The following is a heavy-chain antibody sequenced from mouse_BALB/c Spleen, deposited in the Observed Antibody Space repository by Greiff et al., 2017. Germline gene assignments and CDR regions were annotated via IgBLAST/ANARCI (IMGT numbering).Heavy chain of an antibody. CDR1: GYTFTSYW. V-gene: IGHV1-69*02. CDR2: IYPSDSYT. J-gene: IGHJ4*01. Sequence: QVQLQQPGAELVRPGASLKLSCKASGYTFTSYWINWVKQRPGQGLEWIGNIYPSDSYTNYNQKFKDKATLTVDKSSSTAYMQLSSPTSEDSAVYYCTRGYGAYYGNYDAMDYWGQGTSVTVSS. CDR3: TRGYGAYYGNYDAMDY. D-gene: IGHD2-10*01.